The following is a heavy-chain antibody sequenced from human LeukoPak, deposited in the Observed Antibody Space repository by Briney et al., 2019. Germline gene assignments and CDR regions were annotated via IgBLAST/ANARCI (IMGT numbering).Heavy chain of an antibody. CDR3: AQRGYYYGSGSSSYYFDY. Sequence: QPGGSLRLSCAASGFTFSSYAMSWVRQAPGKGLEWVSAISGSGGSTYYADSVKGRFTISRDNSKNTLYLQMNSLRAEDTAVYYYAQRGYYYGSGSSSYYFDYWGQGTLVTVSS. J-gene: IGHJ4*02. D-gene: IGHD3-10*01. CDR2: ISGSGGST. V-gene: IGHV3-23*01. CDR1: GFTFSSYA.